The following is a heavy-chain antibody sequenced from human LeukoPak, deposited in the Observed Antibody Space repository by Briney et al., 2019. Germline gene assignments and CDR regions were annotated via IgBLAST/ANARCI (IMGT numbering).Heavy chain of an antibody. V-gene: IGHV1-2*02. J-gene: IGHJ4*02. CDR3: ASPGGGVAGHFDY. CDR1: EDTFTGYY. Sequence: ASVRVSFKASEDTFTGYYIHWVRQAPGQGLEWMGWVNPNNGVTEYAQEFQGRVTMTRDTSISTAYMELSRLRSDDTAMYYCASPGGGVAGHFDYWGQGTRVTVSS. D-gene: IGHD6-19*01. CDR2: VNPNNGVT.